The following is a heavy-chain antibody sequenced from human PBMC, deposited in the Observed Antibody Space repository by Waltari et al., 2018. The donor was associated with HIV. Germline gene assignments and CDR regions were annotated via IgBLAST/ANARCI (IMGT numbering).Heavy chain of an antibody. Sequence: QAQLVQSGAEVKKPGASVKVSCKASGYTFNNYVIHWVRQAPGQRPGWMGWSNSGNGDSKYSQDFQGRVTITRYTSASTVYMELSSLRSEDTGVYYCARGGSSPYYFAMDVWGQGTTVTVSS. CDR2: SNSGNGDS. J-gene: IGHJ6*02. V-gene: IGHV1-3*02. CDR1: GYTFNNYV. CDR3: ARGGSSPYYFAMDV. D-gene: IGHD6-6*01.